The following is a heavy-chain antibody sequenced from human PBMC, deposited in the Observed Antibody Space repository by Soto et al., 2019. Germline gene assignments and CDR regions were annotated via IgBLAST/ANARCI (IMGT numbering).Heavy chain of an antibody. D-gene: IGHD1-1*01. CDR3: ARDQLEGNWFDP. Sequence: QLQLQESGSGLVRPSQTLSLTCAVSGGSISSGGYSWNWIRQPPGKVLEWIGYIYHSGSTFYNPSLKSRVTISVDKSKNQFSLRLSSVTAANTDVYYCARDQLEGNWFDPRGQGTLVTVSA. V-gene: IGHV4-30-2*01. CDR2: IYHSGST. J-gene: IGHJ5*02. CDR1: GGSISSGGYS.